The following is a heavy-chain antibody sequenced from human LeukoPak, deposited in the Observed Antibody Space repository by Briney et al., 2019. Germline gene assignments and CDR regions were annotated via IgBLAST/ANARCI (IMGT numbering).Heavy chain of an antibody. CDR2: MNPNSGNT. J-gene: IGHJ3*02. D-gene: IGHD2-2*01. V-gene: IGHV1-8*01. CDR1: GYTFTSYD. Sequence: ASVKVSCKASGYTFTSYDINWVRHATGQGLEWMGWMNPNSGNTGYAQKFQGRVTMTRNTSISTAYMDLSSLRSEDTAVYYCARSEHCSSTNCARGAFDIWGQGTMVTVSS. CDR3: ARSEHCSSTNCARGAFDI.